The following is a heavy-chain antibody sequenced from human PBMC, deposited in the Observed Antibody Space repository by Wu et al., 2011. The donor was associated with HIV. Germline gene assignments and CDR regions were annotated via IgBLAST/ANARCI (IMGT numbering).Heavy chain of an antibody. J-gene: IGHJ6*02. D-gene: IGHD1-26*01. Sequence: QVQLVQSGAEVKKPGSSVKVSCKASEGTLSNLAIGWVRLAPGQGLEWIGGIIPMYGVTNTAQKFQGRVTITTDEPSTTVCMDLRSLRFEDTALYYCACRLPGVGVGRHYYYGMDVWGQGTTVTVSS. CDR2: IIPMYGVT. CDR1: EGTLSNLA. CDR3: ACRLPGVGVGRHYYYGMDV. V-gene: IGHV1-69*01.